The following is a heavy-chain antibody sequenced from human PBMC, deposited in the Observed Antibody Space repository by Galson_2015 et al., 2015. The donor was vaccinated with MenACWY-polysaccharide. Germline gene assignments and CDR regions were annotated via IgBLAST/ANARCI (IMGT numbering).Heavy chain of an antibody. CDR1: GFAMGGYA. V-gene: IGHV3-23*01. CDR3: AKDSVGGDLNGRIDL. Sequence: SLRLSCAASGFAMGGYAMSWVRQAPGKGLEWVSSIAARGTSKYYADSVKARLTISRDNSQSTLFYHMNSLRPEDTAVYYCAKDSVGGDLNGRIDLWGQGTQVT. D-gene: IGHD1-26*01. J-gene: IGHJ5*02. CDR2: IAARGTSK.